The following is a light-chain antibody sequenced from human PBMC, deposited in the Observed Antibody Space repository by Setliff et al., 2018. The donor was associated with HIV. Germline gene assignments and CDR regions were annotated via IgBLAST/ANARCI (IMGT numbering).Light chain of an antibody. CDR3: CSYAGSSTYV. V-gene: IGLV2-23*02. Sequence: SALTQPVSVSGSPGQSITISCTGTSSDVGSYNLVSWYQQHPGKAPKFLIYEVSKRPSGVSNRFSGSKSGNTASLTISGLQAEDEADYYCCSYAGSSTYVFGTGTKVTVL. J-gene: IGLJ1*01. CDR2: EVS. CDR1: SSDVGSYNL.